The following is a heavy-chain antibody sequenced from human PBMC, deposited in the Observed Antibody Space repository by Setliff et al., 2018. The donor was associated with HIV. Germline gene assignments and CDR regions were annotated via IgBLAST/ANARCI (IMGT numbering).Heavy chain of an antibody. CDR2: ITGSGSTT. J-gene: IGHJ3*02. V-gene: IGHV3-23*01. D-gene: IGHD3-10*01. CDR1: FA. Sequence: FALAWVRQAPGKGLEWVSAITGSGSTTLYADSVKGRFTISRDNSKNTLYLQMNSLRAEDTAVYYCARDLRLYGSGSYLLLLNDAFDIWGQGTMVTVSS. CDR3: ARDLRLYGSGSYLLLLNDAFDI.